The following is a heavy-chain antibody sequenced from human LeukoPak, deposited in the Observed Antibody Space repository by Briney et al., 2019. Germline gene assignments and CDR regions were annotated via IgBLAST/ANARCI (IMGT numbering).Heavy chain of an antibody. J-gene: IGHJ4*02. CDR2: INPNSGGT. Sequence: GASVKVSCKASGYTFTRYYMHWVRQAPGQGREWMGRINPNSGGTNYAQKFQGRVTMTRDTSISTAYMELSRLRSDDTAVYYCAMLTVTTSSDFDYWGQGTLVTVSS. CDR3: AMLTVTTSSDFDY. V-gene: IGHV1-2*06. CDR1: GYTFTRYY. D-gene: IGHD4-17*01.